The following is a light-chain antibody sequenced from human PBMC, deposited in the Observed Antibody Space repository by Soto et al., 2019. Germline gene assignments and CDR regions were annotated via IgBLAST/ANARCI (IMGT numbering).Light chain of an antibody. J-gene: IGLJ1*01. CDR3: AAWDDSLNGLV. Sequence: QPVLTQPPSASGTPGQRVTISCSGSSSNIGSNTVKWYQHLPGTAPKLLIYTNSQRPSGVPDRFSGSKSGTSASLAIGGLQSEDEADYYCAAWDDSLNGLVFGTGTKLTVL. CDR2: TNS. V-gene: IGLV1-44*01. CDR1: SSNIGSNT.